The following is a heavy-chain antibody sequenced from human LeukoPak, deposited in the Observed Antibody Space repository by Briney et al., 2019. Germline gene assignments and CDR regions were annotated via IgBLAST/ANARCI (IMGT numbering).Heavy chain of an antibody. CDR1: GFTFRSYA. V-gene: IGHV3-21*05. Sequence: GGSLRLSCVASGFTFRSYAMNWVRQAPGKGLEWVSYMSSDSSFINYADSVKGRFTISRDNAKNTLYLQMNSLRAEDTAVYYCAREGYEDAFDIWGQGTMVTVSS. D-gene: IGHD3-3*01. CDR3: AREGYEDAFDI. J-gene: IGHJ3*02. CDR2: MSSDSSFI.